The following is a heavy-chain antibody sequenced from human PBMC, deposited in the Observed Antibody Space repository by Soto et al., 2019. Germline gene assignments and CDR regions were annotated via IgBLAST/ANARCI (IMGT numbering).Heavy chain of an antibody. J-gene: IGHJ4*02. CDR3: ARDNGYSYGYTLDH. CDR1: GGSISPYY. V-gene: IGHV4-59*01. Sequence: SETLSLTYTVSGGSISPYYWSWIRQPPGKGLEWIGYIYYSGSTNYNPSLKSRVTISVDTSKNQFSLKLSSVTAADTAVYYCARDNGYSYGYTLDHWGQGTLVTVS. D-gene: IGHD5-18*01. CDR2: IYYSGST.